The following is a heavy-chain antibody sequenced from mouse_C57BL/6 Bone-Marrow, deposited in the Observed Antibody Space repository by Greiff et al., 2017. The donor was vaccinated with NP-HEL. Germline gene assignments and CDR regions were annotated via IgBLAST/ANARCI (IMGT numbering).Heavy chain of an antibody. V-gene: IGHV14-3*01. CDR3: ARNENYYGSRPYYFDY. D-gene: IGHD1-1*01. Sequence: EVKLQESVAELVRPGASVKLSCTSSGFNIKNTYMHWVKQRPEQGLEWIGRIDPANGNTKYAPKFQGKATITADTSSNTAYLQLSSLTSEDTAIYYCARNENYYGSRPYYFDYWGQGTTLTVSS. CDR1: GFNIKNTY. CDR2: IDPANGNT. J-gene: IGHJ2*01.